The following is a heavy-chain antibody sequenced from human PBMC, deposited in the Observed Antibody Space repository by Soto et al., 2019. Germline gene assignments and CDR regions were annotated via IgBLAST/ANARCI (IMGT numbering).Heavy chain of an antibody. D-gene: IGHD3-3*01. CDR3: VRRQGGRFLDAFDI. Sequence: QITLKESGPTLVKSTQTLTLTCSFSGFSLTTSGVGVGWIRQPPGKVPEWLAVIYWNDDRRYSSSLKTRLTITNDTSKNEVILTVSDMDPVDTATYYCVRRQGGRFLDAFDIWGQGTLVTVSS. CDR2: IYWNDDR. J-gene: IGHJ3*02. CDR1: GFSLTTSGVG. V-gene: IGHV2-5*01.